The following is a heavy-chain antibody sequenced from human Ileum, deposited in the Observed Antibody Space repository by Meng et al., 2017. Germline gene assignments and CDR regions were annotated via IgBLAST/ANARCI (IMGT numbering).Heavy chain of an antibody. Sequence: LRLSCTVSGGSITSGIYHWTWIRQPAGKGLEWIGRIYSSGSADYNPSLKTRVTISLDMSKNQFSLELTSVTAPDTAVYYCARAGGRGGYGNWLDAWGQGNLVTVSS. V-gene: IGHV4-61*02. J-gene: IGHJ5*02. CDR3: ARAGGRGGYGNWLDA. CDR2: IYSSGSA. D-gene: IGHD5-24*01. CDR1: GGSITSGIYH.